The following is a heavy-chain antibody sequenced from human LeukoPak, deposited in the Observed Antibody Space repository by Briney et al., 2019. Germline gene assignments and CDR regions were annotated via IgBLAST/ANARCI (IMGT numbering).Heavy chain of an antibody. CDR1: GGSISSYY. CDR3: ARHNADYDILTGYSHFHYYFDY. V-gene: IGHV4-59*08. D-gene: IGHD3-9*01. J-gene: IGHJ4*02. CDR2: VNYSGSG. Sequence: SETLSLTCTVSGGSISSYYWNWIRQPPGQGLEWVWYVNYSGSGTYYPSLKRRDTISVDTSKNQFSLNLSSVTAADPAVYYCARHNADYDILTGYSHFHYYFDYRGQGSLVSVSS.